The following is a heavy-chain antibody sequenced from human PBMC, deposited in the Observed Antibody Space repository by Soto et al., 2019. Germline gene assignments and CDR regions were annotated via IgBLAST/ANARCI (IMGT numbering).Heavy chain of an antibody. CDR3: ARVEAVAGLYNYHGLDV. CDR1: GGTFSNYA. J-gene: IGHJ6*02. D-gene: IGHD6-19*01. CDR2: IVPIFGTT. Sequence: QVQLVQSGAEVKKPGSSVKVSCKVSGGTFSNYAIDWVRLAPGHGLEWMGGIVPIFGTTYYTQKFQGRTTIIADDSTTTAYLEMSSLRSEDTAIYDGARVEAVAGLYNYHGLDVWGQGTAVTVSS. V-gene: IGHV1-69*12.